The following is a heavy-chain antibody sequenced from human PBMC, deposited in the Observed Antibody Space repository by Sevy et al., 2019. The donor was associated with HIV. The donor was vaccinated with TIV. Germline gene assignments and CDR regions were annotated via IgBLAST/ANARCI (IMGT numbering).Heavy chain of an antibody. CDR2: FDPEDSET. J-gene: IGHJ4*02. Sequence: ATVKVSCKVSGYTLTELSMHWVRQAPRKGLEWMGGFDPEDSETIYAQKFQGRVTMTEDTSTDTAYMELSSLRSEDTAVYYCATDLRSVGATPRFDYWGQGTLVTVSS. CDR3: ATDLRSVGATPRFDY. V-gene: IGHV1-24*01. D-gene: IGHD1-26*01. CDR1: GYTLTELS.